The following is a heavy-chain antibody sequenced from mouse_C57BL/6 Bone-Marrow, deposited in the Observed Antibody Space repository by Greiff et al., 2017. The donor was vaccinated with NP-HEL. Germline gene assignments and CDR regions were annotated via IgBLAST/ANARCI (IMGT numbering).Heavy chain of an antibody. V-gene: IGHV1-26*01. CDR3: ARDGNLFAY. CDR2: INPNNGGT. D-gene: IGHD2-1*01. J-gene: IGHJ3*01. Sequence: EVQLQQSGPELVKPGASVKISCKASGYTFTDYYMNWVKQSPGKSLEWIGDINPNNGGTSYNQKFKGKATLTVDKSSSTAYMELRSLTSDDSAVYYCARDGNLFAYWGQGTLVTVSA. CDR1: GYTFTDYY.